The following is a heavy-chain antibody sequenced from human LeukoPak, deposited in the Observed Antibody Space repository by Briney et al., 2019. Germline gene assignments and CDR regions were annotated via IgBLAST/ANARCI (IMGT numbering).Heavy chain of an antibody. J-gene: IGHJ5*02. CDR3: ARRRVPGFLDGWFDP. V-gene: IGHV4-39*01. D-gene: IGHD1-1*01. CDR1: GGSISSSSYY. CDR2: IYYSGST. Sequence: SETLSLTCTVSGGSISSSSYYWGWIRQPPGKGLEWIGSIYYSGSTYYNPSLKRRVTISLDTSKNQFSLMLSSLTAADTAVYYCARRRVPGFLDGWFDPWGQGTLVTVSS.